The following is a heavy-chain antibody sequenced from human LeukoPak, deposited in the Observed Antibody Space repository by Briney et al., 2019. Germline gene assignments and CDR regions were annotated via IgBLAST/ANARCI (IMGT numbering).Heavy chain of an antibody. Sequence: GGSLRLSCAASGFTFSSYWMSWVRQAPGKGLEWVANIKQDGSEKYYVDSVKGRFTISRDNAKNSLYLQMNGLRAGDTAVYYCAREASHDAFDIWGQGTMVTVSS. CDR1: GFTFSSYW. CDR3: AREASHDAFDI. V-gene: IGHV3-7*01. CDR2: IKQDGSEK. J-gene: IGHJ3*02.